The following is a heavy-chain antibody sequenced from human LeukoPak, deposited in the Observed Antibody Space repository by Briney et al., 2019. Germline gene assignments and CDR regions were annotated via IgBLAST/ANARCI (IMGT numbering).Heavy chain of an antibody. CDR2: ISGSGAST. J-gene: IGHJ5*02. CDR3: AKAIGSAA. V-gene: IGHV3-23*01. D-gene: IGHD2-2*03. CDR1: GFTFNTYA. Sequence: GGPLRLSCAASGFTFNTYAMIWVRQAPGKGLEWVSTISGSGASTYYADSVKGRFTISRDNSKDTLHLQMNSLRADDTAVYYCAKAIGSAAWGQGTLVTVSS.